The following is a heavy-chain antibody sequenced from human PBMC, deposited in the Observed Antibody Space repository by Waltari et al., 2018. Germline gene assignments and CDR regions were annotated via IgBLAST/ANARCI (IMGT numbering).Heavy chain of an antibody. CDR3: AKRGSRDSSGWFPELDY. CDR1: GLTFRHDD. Sequence: QVRLVESGGGVVQPGRSVRLSCEASGLTFRHDDMYWVRQAPGKGLEWVAVIAYDGINKFYVDSAKGRFTISRDNSWNTLYLQMNSLRVEDTAVYYCAKRGSRDSSGWFPELDYWGQGALVTVSS. J-gene: IGHJ4*02. CDR2: IAYDGINK. V-gene: IGHV3-30*18. D-gene: IGHD6-19*01.